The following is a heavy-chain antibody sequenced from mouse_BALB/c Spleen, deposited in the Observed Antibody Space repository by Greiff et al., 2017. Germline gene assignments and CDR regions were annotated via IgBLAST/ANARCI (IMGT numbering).Heavy chain of an antibody. CDR2: INSNGGST. D-gene: IGHD1-1*01. CDR1: GFTFSSYG. V-gene: IGHV5-6-3*01. Sequence: EVQGVESGGGLVQPGGSLKLSCAASGFTFSSYGMSWVRQTPDKRLELVATINSNGGSTYYPDSVKGRFTISRDNAKNTLYLQMSSLKSEDTAMYYCARVPYYYGSSYWYFDVWGAGTTVTVSS. J-gene: IGHJ1*01. CDR3: ARVPYYYGSSYWYFDV.